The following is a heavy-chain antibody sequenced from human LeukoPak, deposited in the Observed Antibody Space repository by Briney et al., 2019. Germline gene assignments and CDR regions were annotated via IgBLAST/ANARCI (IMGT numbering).Heavy chain of an antibody. V-gene: IGHV5-51*01. CDR2: FYPGDSDT. CDR1: GYSFTSYW. D-gene: IGHD2-2*01. J-gene: IGHJ3*02. Sequence: GESLKISCKGSGYSFTSYWIGWVRQMPGKGLEWMGIFYPGDSDTRYSPSFQGQVTISADKSINTAYLQWSSLKASDTATYYCARSVVPAAFNAFDIWGQGTMVTVSS. CDR3: ARSVVPAAFNAFDI.